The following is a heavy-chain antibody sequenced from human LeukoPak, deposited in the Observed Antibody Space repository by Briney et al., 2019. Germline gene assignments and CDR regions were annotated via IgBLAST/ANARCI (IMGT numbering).Heavy chain of an antibody. D-gene: IGHD3-10*01. CDR2: IHDSGST. Sequence: PSETLSLTCTVSGGSISSYYWSWIRQPPGKGPELIGYIHDSGSTNYNPSLKSRVTISVDTSKNQFSLKLSSVTAADTAVYYCARRGVINWFDPWGQGTLVTVSS. CDR3: ARRGVINWFDP. CDR1: GGSISSYY. V-gene: IGHV4-59*01. J-gene: IGHJ5*02.